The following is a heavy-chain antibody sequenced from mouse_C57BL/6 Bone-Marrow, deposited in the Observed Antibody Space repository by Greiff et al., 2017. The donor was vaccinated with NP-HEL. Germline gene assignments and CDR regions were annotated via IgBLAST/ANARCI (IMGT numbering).Heavy chain of an antibody. CDR1: GFTFSDYY. CDR2: INYDGSST. D-gene: IGHD2-1*01. V-gene: IGHV5-16*01. Sequence: EVMLVESEGGLVQPGSSMKLSCTASGFTFSDYYMAWVRQVPEKGLEWVANINYDGSSTYYLDSLKSRFIISRDNAKNILYLQMSSLKSEDTATYYCARSYGKAFDYWGQGTTLTVSS. J-gene: IGHJ2*01. CDR3: ARSYGKAFDY.